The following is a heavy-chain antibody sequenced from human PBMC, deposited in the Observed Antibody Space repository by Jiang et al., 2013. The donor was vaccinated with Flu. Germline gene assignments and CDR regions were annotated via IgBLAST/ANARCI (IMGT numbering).Heavy chain of an antibody. CDR1: GSPFNKFL. J-gene: IGHJ3*01. CDR3: VGESSGYGTGWGAFEF. D-gene: IGHD1-7*01. CDR2: TTYDGTVK. Sequence: QLVESGGGVVQPGRSLRLSCAAPGSPFNKFLGHWVRQAPGMGLQWLAVTTYDGTVKHYADSVKGRFTVSGDFSKNTFYLQMNSLRDEDTAVYYCVGESSGYGTGWGAFEFWGQGTVVTVSS. V-gene: IGHV3-33*05.